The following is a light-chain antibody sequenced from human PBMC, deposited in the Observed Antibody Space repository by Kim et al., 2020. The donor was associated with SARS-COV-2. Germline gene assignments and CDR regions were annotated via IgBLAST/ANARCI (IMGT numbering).Light chain of an antibody. V-gene: IGKV3-15*01. CDR3: QQYNNWPQT. CDR1: PSGSSN. J-gene: IGKJ1*01. Sequence: VPPGERPSHSCRARPSGSSNLAWSQQTPGQAPSLLIYGASTRATGIPARFSGSGSGTEFTLTISSLQSEDFAVYYCQQYNNWPQTFGQGTKVDIK. CDR2: GAS.